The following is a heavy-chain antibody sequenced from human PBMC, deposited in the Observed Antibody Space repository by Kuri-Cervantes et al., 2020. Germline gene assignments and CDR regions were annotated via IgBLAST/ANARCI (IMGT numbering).Heavy chain of an antibody. D-gene: IGHD2-2*01. Sequence: ESLKISCTVSGGSISSSGYCWGWIRQPPGKGLEWIGNIYYSGSTYYNPSLKGRITMSVDTSKNQFSLQLSSVTAADTAVYFCASGSSTSCPTRYWGQGTLVTVSS. J-gene: IGHJ4*02. CDR2: IYYSGST. V-gene: IGHV4-39*01. CDR1: GGSISSSGYC. CDR3: ASGSSTSCPTRY.